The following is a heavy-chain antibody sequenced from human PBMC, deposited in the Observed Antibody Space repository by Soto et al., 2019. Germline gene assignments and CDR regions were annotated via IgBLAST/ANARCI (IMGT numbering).Heavy chain of an antibody. Sequence: QVQLQESGPGLVKPSETLSLTCTVSGGSISSYYWSWIRQPPGKGLEWIGYIYYSGRTNYNPSLKSRFTLSVDTSKNQFSLKLSSVTAADTAVYYCARGYCSGGSCYDAFDIWGQGTMVTVSS. V-gene: IGHV4-59*01. CDR2: IYYSGRT. CDR1: GGSISSYY. D-gene: IGHD2-15*01. J-gene: IGHJ3*02. CDR3: ARGYCSGGSCYDAFDI.